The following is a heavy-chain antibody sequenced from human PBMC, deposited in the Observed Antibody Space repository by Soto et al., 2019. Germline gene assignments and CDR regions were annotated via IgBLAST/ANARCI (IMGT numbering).Heavy chain of an antibody. CDR1: GFTLSDYY. CDR3: ARNSEHFDY. CDR2: ISSSGRTI. D-gene: IGHD1-26*01. V-gene: IGHV3-11*01. J-gene: IGHJ4*02. Sequence: QVHLVESGGGLVKPGGSLRLSCAASGFTLSDYYMTWIRQAPGKGLEWVSYISSSGRTIYYADSVRGRFTISRDNAENSLYLQMTSLRAEDTAIYYCARNSEHFDYWGQGTLATVSS.